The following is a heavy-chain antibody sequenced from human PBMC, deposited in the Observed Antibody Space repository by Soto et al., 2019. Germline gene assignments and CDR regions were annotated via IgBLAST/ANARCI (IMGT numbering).Heavy chain of an antibody. Sequence: PSETLSLTCTVSGGSISSYYWSWIRQPPGKGLEWIGYIYYSGSTNYNPSLKSRVTISVDKSKDQFSLYLSSVTAVDTAFYYCARGFSSANQGPYYFYYWGQGTPVTVSS. CDR1: GGSISSYY. V-gene: IGHV4-59*12. CDR3: ARGFSSANQGPYYFYY. CDR2: IYYSGST. D-gene: IGHD5-18*01. J-gene: IGHJ4*02.